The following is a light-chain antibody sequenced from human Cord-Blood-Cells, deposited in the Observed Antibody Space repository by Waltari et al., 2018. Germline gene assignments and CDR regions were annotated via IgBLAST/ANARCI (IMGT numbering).Light chain of an antibody. CDR1: QDISNY. Sequence: DIQMTQSPSSLSASVGDRVTITCKENQDISNYLNWYQQKPGKAPKLLIYDASNLETGVPSRFSGSGSGTDFTFTISSLQPEDIATYYCQQYDNLPRTFGQGTKVEIK. V-gene: IGKV1-33*01. CDR2: DAS. J-gene: IGKJ1*01. CDR3: QQYDNLPRT.